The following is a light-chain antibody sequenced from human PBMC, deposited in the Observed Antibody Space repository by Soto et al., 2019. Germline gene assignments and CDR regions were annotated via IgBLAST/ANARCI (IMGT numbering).Light chain of an antibody. CDR2: EVS. CDR1: SSDVGGYKY. V-gene: IGLV2-14*01. J-gene: IGLJ1*01. CDR3: NSYTSRSNFDV. Sequence: QSVPTQPASVSGFPGQSITISCTGTSSDVGGYKYVSWYQQHQGKAPILIIYEVSNRPSGVSNRFSGSKSGNTASLTISGLQAEDEADYYCNSYTSRSNFDVFGTGTKVTV.